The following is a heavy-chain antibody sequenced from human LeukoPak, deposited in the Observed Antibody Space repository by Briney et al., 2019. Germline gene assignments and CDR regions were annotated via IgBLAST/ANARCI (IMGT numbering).Heavy chain of an antibody. D-gene: IGHD2-2*01. V-gene: IGHV3-7*01. CDR2: IKQDGSEK. J-gene: IGHJ4*02. CDR3: ARAGQYIVVVPAAMSRVDY. CDR1: GFTFSSYW. Sequence: GGSLRLSCAASGFTFSSYWMSWVRQAPGKGLDWVANIKQDGSEKYYVDSVKGRFTISRDNAKNSLYLQMNSLRAEDTAVYYCARAGQYIVVVPAAMSRVDYWGQGTLVTVSS.